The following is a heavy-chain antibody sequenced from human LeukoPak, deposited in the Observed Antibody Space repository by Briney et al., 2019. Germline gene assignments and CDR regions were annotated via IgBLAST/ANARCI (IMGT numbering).Heavy chain of an antibody. CDR1: GYTFTSYG. V-gene: IGHV1-69*06. D-gene: IGHD3-22*01. J-gene: IGHJ4*02. CDR3: ASGDHYYDSSGYFY. Sequence: GASVKVSCKASGYTFTSYGISWVRQAPGQGLEWMGGIIPIFGTADYAQKFQGRVTITADKSTSTAYMELSSLRSEDTAVYYCASGDHYYDSSGYFYWGQGTLVTVSS. CDR2: IIPIFGTA.